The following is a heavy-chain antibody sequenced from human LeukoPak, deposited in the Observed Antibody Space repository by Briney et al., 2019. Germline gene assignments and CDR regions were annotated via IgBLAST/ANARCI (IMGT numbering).Heavy chain of an antibody. CDR3: ATWDYGDFKFDY. D-gene: IGHD4-17*01. J-gene: IGHJ4*02. V-gene: IGHV4-39*01. CDR1: GGSISSSGYY. CDR2: IYYSGDT. Sequence: SETLSLTCIVSGGSISSSGYYWGWIRQPPGKGLEWIGSIYYSGDTYYNPSLKSRVTTSVDTSKSQFSLRLSSVTAADTAVYYCATWDYGDFKFDYWGQGTLVTVSS.